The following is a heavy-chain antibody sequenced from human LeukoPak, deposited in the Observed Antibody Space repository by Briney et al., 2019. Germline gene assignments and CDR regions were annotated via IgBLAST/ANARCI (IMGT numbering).Heavy chain of an antibody. Sequence: GGSLRLSXAASGFTVSSNYMSWVRQAPGKGLEWVSVIYSGGSTYYADSVKGRFTISRDNSKNTLYLQMNSLRAEDTAVYYCARDQWLVRAHDAFDIWGQGTMVTVSS. CDR3: ARDQWLVRAHDAFDI. J-gene: IGHJ3*02. V-gene: IGHV3-66*02. CDR2: IYSGGST. CDR1: GFTVSSNY. D-gene: IGHD6-19*01.